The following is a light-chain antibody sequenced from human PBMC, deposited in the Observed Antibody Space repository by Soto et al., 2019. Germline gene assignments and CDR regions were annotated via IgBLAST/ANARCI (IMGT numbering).Light chain of an antibody. CDR2: EVN. J-gene: IGLJ1*01. V-gene: IGLV2-23*02. CDR3: CSYTGSNTFV. CDR1: NNDVGSYTF. Sequence: QSVLTQPASVSGSPGQSITISCTGTNNDVGSYTFVSWYQQHPGKAPKVLIYEVNKRPSGVSNRFSGSKSGNTASLTISGLQADDESDYYCCSYTGSNTFVFGTGTKVTVL.